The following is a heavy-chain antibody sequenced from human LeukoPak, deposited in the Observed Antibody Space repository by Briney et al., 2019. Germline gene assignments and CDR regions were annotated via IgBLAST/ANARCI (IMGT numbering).Heavy chain of an antibody. CDR2: INSSGGST. Sequence: GASVKVSCKASGYTFTNYYMHWVRQAPGQGLEWMGVINSSGGSTSYAQKFQGRVTMTRDTSTSTVYMELSSLRSEDTAVYYCARILDSQVDYWGQGTLVTVSS. D-gene: IGHD2-2*03. CDR3: ARILDSQVDY. V-gene: IGHV1-46*01. J-gene: IGHJ4*02. CDR1: GYTFTNYY.